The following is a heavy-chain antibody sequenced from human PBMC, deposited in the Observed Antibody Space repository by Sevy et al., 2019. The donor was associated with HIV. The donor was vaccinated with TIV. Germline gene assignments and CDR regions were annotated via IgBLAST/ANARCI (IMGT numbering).Heavy chain of an antibody. CDR2: ISYDGSNK. V-gene: IGHV3-30-3*01. D-gene: IGHD6-19*01. CDR3: ARDLTRDSSGWYFRWGHHENSYGMDV. CDR1: GFTFSSYA. Sequence: QLGGSLRLSCAASGFTFSSYAMHWVRQAPGKGLEWVAVISYDGSNKYYADSVKGRFTISRDNSKNTLYLQMNSLRAEDTAVYYCARDLTRDSSGWYFRWGHHENSYGMDVWGQGTTVTVSS. J-gene: IGHJ6*02.